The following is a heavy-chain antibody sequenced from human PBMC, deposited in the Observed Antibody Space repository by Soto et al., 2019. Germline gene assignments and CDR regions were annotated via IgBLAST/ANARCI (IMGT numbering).Heavy chain of an antibody. CDR2: IDPSDSYT. V-gene: IGHV5-10-1*01. J-gene: IGHJ6*02. CDR1: GYSFTSYW. CDR3: AALIRTPYYYYGMDV. D-gene: IGHD2-15*01. Sequence: LGESLKISCKGSGYSFTSYWISWVRQMPGKGLEWMGRIDPSDSYTNYSPSFQGHVTISADKSISTAYLQWSSLKASDTAMYYCAALIRTPYYYYGMDVWGQGTTVTVSS.